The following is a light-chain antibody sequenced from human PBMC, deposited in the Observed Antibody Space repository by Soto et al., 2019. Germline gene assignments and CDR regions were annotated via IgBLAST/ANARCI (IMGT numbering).Light chain of an antibody. Sequence: QSVLTQPPSVSGTPGQRVTISCSGSSSNIGSDYVYWFQQLPGTAPKVLIYRNNQRPSGVPERFSGSKSGTSASLAISGLRSEDEAYYYCAAWDDSLSGRVFGGGTKVTVL. CDR3: AAWDDSLSGRV. CDR2: RNN. CDR1: SSNIGSDY. V-gene: IGLV1-47*01. J-gene: IGLJ3*02.